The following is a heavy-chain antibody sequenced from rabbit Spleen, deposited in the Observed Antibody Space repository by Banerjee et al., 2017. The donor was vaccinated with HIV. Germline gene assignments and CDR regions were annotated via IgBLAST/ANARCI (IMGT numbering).Heavy chain of an antibody. CDR1: GLDFSSSYW. D-gene: IGHD4-2*01. Sequence: QSLEESGGDLVKPGASLTLTCKASGLDFSSSYWICWVRQAPGKGLEWIACIGTGSSDTTYYASWAKGRFTISKTSSTTVTLQMTSLTAADTATYFCARGGYGGNGDRSSVGYFGLWGQGTLVTVS. CDR2: IGTGSSDTT. J-gene: IGHJ4*01. CDR3: ARGGYGGNGDRSSVGYFGL. V-gene: IGHV1S40*01.